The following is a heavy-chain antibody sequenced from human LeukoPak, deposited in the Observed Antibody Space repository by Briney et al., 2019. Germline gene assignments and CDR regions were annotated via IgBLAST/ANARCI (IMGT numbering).Heavy chain of an antibody. CDR1: GFAFNTYS. CDR3: AKELYGNPSGY. V-gene: IGHV3-48*01. J-gene: IGHJ4*02. D-gene: IGHD2-8*01. CDR2: ISSSTTTV. Sequence: GGSLRLSCAASGFAFNTYSMNWVRQAPGKGLEWVSSISSSTTTVYYADSVRGRFTISRDNAKNSLYLRMNSLRAGDTALYYCAKELYGNPSGYWGQGTRVTVSS.